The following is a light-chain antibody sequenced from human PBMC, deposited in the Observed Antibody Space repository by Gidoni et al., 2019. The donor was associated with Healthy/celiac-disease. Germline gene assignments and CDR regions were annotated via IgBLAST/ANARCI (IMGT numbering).Light chain of an antibody. CDR1: QSVLYSSNNKNY. CDR2: WAS. V-gene: IGKV4-1*01. J-gene: IGKJ1*01. Sequence: DIVMTQSPDSLAVSLGERATINCKSSQSVLYSSNNKNYLAWYQPKPGQPPKLLISWASTRESGVPDRFSGRGSGTAFPLTISSLQAEDVAVYSCQQYYSTPPAFGQGTKVEIK. CDR3: QQYYSTPPA.